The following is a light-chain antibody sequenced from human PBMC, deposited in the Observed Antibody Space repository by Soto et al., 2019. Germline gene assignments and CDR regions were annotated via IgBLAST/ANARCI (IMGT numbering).Light chain of an antibody. CDR2: EVT. CDR3: SSYPSSSTCVV. V-gene: IGLV2-14*01. CDR1: SSDVGGYDY. Sequence: QSALTQPASVSGSPGQSITISCTGTSSDVGGYDYVSWYQQHPGKAPKLMIFEVTNRPSGVSHRFSGSKSGNTASLTISGLQTEDEADYYCSSYPSSSTCVVFGGGTKLTVL. J-gene: IGLJ2*01.